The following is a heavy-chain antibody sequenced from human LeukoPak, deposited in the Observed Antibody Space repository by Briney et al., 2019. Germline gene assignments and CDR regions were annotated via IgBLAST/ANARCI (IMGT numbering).Heavy chain of an antibody. V-gene: IGHV3-66*01. D-gene: IGHD2-21*02. Sequence: PGGSLRLSCAASGLTVSSSYMSWVRQAPGKGLEWVSAIYSGGSTNYADSVKGRFTISRDNSKNTLSLQMNSLRAEDTAVYYCARVRTALTNWFDPWGQGTLVTVAS. J-gene: IGHJ5*02. CDR3: ARVRTALTNWFDP. CDR1: GLTVSSSY. CDR2: IYSGGST.